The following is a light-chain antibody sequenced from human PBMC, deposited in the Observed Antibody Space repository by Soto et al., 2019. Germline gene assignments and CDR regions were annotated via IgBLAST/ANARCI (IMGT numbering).Light chain of an antibody. CDR2: RNN. J-gene: IGLJ2*01. Sequence: QAVVTQPPSASGTPGQRVTISCSGSSSNIGSNYVYWYQQLPGTAPKLLIYRNNQRPSGVPDRFSGSKSGTSASLAISGLRSEDEADYYCAAWDDSLSGLFGGGTQVTVL. CDR3: AAWDDSLSGL. V-gene: IGLV1-47*01. CDR1: SSNIGSNY.